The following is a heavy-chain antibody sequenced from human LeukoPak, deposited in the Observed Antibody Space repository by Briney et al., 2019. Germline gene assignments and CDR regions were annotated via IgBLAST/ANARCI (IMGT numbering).Heavy chain of an antibody. V-gene: IGHV1-2*02. CDR3: ARAGLWDYSDSSGYHNGAFDI. J-gene: IGHJ3*02. D-gene: IGHD3-22*01. Sequence: APVKVSRKASGSTFTDYYMHWVRQAPGQGLEWMGWNNPNNGGTNFAQKFQGRVTMTRDTSIRTAYMELNRLRSDDTAVYYCARAGLWDYSDSSGYHNGAFDIWGQGTMVTVSS. CDR2: NNPNNGGT. CDR1: GSTFTDYY.